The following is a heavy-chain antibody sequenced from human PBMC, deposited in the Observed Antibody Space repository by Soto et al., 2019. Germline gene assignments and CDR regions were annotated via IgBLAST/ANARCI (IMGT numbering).Heavy chain of an antibody. J-gene: IGHJ2*01. Sequence: QLQLQESGPGLVKPSETLSLTCTVSGGSISSSSYYWGWIRQPPGKGLEWIGSIYYSGSTYYNPSLKSRVTISVDTSKNQFSLKLSSVTAADPAVYYCARRGGSYGYFDLWGRGTLVTVSS. D-gene: IGHD1-26*01. CDR3: ARRGGSYGYFDL. CDR2: IYYSGST. V-gene: IGHV4-39*01. CDR1: GGSISSSSYY.